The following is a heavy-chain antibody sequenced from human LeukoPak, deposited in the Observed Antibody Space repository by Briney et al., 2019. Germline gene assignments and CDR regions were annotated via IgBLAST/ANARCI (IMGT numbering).Heavy chain of an antibody. CDR2: IIPIFGTA. Sequence: SVKVSCKASGGTFSSYAISWVRQAPGQGLEWMGRIIPIFGTANYAQKFQGRVTITTDESTSTAYMELSSLRSEDTAVYYCAIEASIVGAPFDYWGQGTLVTVSS. J-gene: IGHJ4*02. CDR3: AIEASIVGAPFDY. CDR1: GGTFSSYA. V-gene: IGHV1-69*05. D-gene: IGHD1-26*01.